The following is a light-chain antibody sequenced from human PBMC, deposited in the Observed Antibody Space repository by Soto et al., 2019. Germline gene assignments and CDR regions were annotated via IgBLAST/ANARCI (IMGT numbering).Light chain of an antibody. J-gene: IGLJ2*01. CDR2: DVS. Sequence: QSALTQPRSVSGSPGQSVTISCTGTSSDVGGYNYVSWYQQHPGKAPKLMIYDVSERPSGVPDRFSGSKSGNTASLTISGLQAEDEADYYCCSYTSSSVVFGGGTKLTVL. CDR3: CSYTSSSVV. CDR1: SSDVGGYNY. V-gene: IGLV2-11*01.